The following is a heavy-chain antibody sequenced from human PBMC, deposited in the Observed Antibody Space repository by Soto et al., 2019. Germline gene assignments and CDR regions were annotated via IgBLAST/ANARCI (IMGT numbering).Heavy chain of an antibody. CDR2: ISAYNGNT. Sequence: QVQLVQSGAEVKKPGASVKVSCKASGYTFTSYGISWVRQAPGQGLEWMGWISAYNGNTNYAQKLQGRVTMTTDTSTSTAYMELRSLRSDDTAVYYCARATPRITIFGVASPDWFDPWGQGTLLTVSS. V-gene: IGHV1-18*01. D-gene: IGHD3-3*01. J-gene: IGHJ5*02. CDR3: ARATPRITIFGVASPDWFDP. CDR1: GYTFTSYG.